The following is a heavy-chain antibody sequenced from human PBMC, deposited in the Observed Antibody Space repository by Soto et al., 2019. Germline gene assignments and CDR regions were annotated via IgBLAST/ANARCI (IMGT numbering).Heavy chain of an antibody. V-gene: IGHV1-18*01. D-gene: IGHD6-13*01. CDR1: GYTFTSYV. Sequence: QVQLVQSGAEVKKPGASVKVSCKASGYTFTSYVISWVRQAPGQGLEWMGWISAYNGNTNYAQKLQGRGTMTTGTSRSTACMAVRSLRSDDTAVYYCASHREQLVLYGMDVWGQGTTVTVSS. CDR3: ASHREQLVLYGMDV. J-gene: IGHJ6*02. CDR2: ISAYNGNT.